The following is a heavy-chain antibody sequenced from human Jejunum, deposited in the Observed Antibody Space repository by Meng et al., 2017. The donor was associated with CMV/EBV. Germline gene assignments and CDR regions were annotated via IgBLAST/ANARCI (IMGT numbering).Heavy chain of an antibody. CDR2: IGTSSTFT. J-gene: IGHJ4*02. CDR3: VRGNYPWYFDY. CDR1: GFTFSDSY. D-gene: IGHD3-10*01. V-gene: IGHV3-11*03. Sequence: QVKLWESGGDLVKPGGSLRLSCAASGFTFSDSYMNWIRQAPGKGLEWISYIGTSSTFTNYADSVKGRFTISRDNTKNSLYLQMNSLRVEDTAVYFCVRGNYPWYFDYWGQGILVTVSS.